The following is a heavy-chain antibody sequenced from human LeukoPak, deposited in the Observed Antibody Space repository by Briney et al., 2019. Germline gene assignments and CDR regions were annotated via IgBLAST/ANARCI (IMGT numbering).Heavy chain of an antibody. CDR3: ATARSDYGGNSD. Sequence: GGTLRLSCAASGFTFSSYGMSWVRQPPGKGLEWVSAISGSGGSTYYADSVKGRFTISRDNSKNTLYLQMNSLRAEDTAVYYCATARSDYGGNSDWGQGTLVTVSS. J-gene: IGHJ4*02. CDR2: ISGSGGST. V-gene: IGHV3-23*01. CDR1: GFTFSSYG. D-gene: IGHD4-23*01.